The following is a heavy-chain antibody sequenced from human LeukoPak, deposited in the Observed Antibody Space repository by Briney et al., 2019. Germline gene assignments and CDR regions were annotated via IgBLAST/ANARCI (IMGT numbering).Heavy chain of an antibody. V-gene: IGHV3-30*04. CDR3: AKVPRQSGWYPLSDY. CDR2: ISYDGRDK. D-gene: IGHD6-13*01. Sequence: PGRSLRLSCAASGFTFSTYAMHWVRQAPGKGLEWVAVISYDGRDKKYADSVKGRFTISRDNSQNTLYLQMNSLRAEDTAVYYCAKVPRQSGWYPLSDYWGQGALVTVSS. J-gene: IGHJ4*02. CDR1: GFTFSTYA.